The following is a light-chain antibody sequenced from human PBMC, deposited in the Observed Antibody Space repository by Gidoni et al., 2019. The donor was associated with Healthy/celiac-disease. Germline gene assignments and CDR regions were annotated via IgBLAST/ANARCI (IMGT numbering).Light chain of an antibody. Sequence: EMVLTQSPGTLSLSQGDRATLSCRASQSISSSYLDWDQQKPGQAPRLLIYGASSRATGIPDRFSGSGSGTDFTLTISRLEPEDVAVYYCQKYGSSRTFGQGTKVEIK. CDR2: GAS. J-gene: IGKJ1*01. CDR3: QKYGSSRT. V-gene: IGKV3-20*01. CDR1: QSISSSY.